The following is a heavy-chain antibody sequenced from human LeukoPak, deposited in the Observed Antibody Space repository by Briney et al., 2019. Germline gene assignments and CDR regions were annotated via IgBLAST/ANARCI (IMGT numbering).Heavy chain of an antibody. D-gene: IGHD3-9*01. V-gene: IGHV1-24*01. J-gene: IGHJ4*02. CDR2: FDPEDGET. CDR3: ATSGARYFDWLSSGEFG. Sequence: GASVKVSCKVSGYTLTELSMHWVRQAPGKGLEWMGGFDPEDGETIYAQKFQGRVTMTEDTSTDTAYMELSSLRSEDTAVYYCATSGARYFDWLSSGEFGWGQGTLVTVSS. CDR1: GYTLTELS.